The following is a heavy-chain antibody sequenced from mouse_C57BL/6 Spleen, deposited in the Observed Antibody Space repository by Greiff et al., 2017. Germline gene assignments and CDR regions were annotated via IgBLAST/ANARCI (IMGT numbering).Heavy chain of an antibody. D-gene: IGHD2-4*01. CDR2: ISSGSSTI. V-gene: IGHV5-17*01. Sequence: EVQLVESGGGLVKPGGSLKLSCAASGFTFSDYGMHWVRQAPEKGLEWVAYISSGSSTIYYADTVKGRFTISRDNAKNTLFLQMTSLRSEDTAMYYCARGGDYDRFAYWGQGTLVTVSA. CDR3: ARGGDYDRFAY. CDR1: GFTFSDYG. J-gene: IGHJ3*01.